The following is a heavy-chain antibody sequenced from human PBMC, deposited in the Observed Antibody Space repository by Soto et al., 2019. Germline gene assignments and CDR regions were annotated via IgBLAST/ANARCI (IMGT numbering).Heavy chain of an antibody. CDR1: GGSISSSNW. CDR2: IYHSGST. CDR3: ASDYMVRGVMRWLDP. D-gene: IGHD3-10*01. V-gene: IGHV4-4*02. J-gene: IGHJ5*02. Sequence: QVQLQESGPGLVKPSGTLSLTCAVSGGSISSSNWWSWVRQPPGKGLEWIGEIYHSGSTNYNPSLKSRVTISVEKSKNQFSLKLSSVTDADTAVYYCASDYMVRGVMRWLDPWGQGTLVTVSS.